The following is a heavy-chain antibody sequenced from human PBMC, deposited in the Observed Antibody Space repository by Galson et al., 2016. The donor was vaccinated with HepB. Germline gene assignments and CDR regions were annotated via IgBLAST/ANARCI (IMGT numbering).Heavy chain of an antibody. V-gene: IGHV3-74*01. D-gene: IGHD1-1*01. CDR2: INTDGTKT. Sequence: SLRLSCAASGFTFSNYWMHWVRQVPGKGLVWVSHINTDGTKTTYADSVRGRFTISRDNAKNTLFLQMDGLGAEDTAVYYCTRDRGGLFTTNWDYVDKWGQGTLATVSP. CDR3: TRDRGGLFTTNWDYVDK. J-gene: IGHJ4*02. CDR1: GFTFSNYW.